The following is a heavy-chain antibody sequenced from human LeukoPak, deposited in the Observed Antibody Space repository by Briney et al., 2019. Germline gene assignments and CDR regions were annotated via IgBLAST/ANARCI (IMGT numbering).Heavy chain of an antibody. J-gene: IGHJ6*03. V-gene: IGHV4-4*07. Sequence: SGTLSLTCTVSGGSISSYYWSWIRQPAGKGLEWIGRIYTSGSTNYNPSLKSRVTMSVDTSKNQFSLKLSSVTAADPAVYYCARGGSSSAYYYYYMDVWGKGTTVTVSS. CDR2: IYTSGST. D-gene: IGHD6-6*01. CDR1: GGSISSYY. CDR3: ARGGSSSAYYYYYMDV.